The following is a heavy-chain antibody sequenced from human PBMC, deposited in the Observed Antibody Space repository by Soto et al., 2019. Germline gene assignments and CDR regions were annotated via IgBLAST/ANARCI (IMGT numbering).Heavy chain of an antibody. J-gene: IGHJ4*02. Sequence: SETLSLTXAVYGGSFSGYYWSWIRQPPGKGLEWIGEINHSGSTNYNPSLKSRVTISVDTSKNQFSLKLSSVTAADTAVYYCARGGVADYFDYWGQGTLVTVSS. CDR3: ARGGVADYFDY. V-gene: IGHV4-34*01. CDR2: INHSGST. CDR1: GGSFSGYY. D-gene: IGHD3-3*01.